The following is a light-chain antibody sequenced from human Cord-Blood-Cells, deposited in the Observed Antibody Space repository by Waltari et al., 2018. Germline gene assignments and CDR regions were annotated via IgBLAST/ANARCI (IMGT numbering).Light chain of an antibody. CDR3: SSYTSSSTYV. V-gene: IGLV2-14*01. CDR1: SSDVGGYTN. J-gene: IGLJ1*01. Sequence: QSALTQPASVSGSPGQSITISCTGTSSDVGGYTNVYWYQQHPGKAPKLMIYDVSNRPSGVSNRFSGSKSGNTASLTISGLQAEDEADYYCSSYTSSSTYVFGTGTKVTVL. CDR2: DVS.